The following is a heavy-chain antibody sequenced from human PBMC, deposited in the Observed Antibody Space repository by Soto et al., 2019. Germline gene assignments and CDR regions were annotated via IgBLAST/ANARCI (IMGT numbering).Heavy chain of an antibody. J-gene: IGHJ4*02. D-gene: IGHD5-18*01. CDR3: ARTEGSYGSYYFDY. CDR2: IIPIFGTA. V-gene: IGHV1-69*06. Sequence: ASVKVSCKASGGTFGSYASRWVRQAPGQGLEWMGGIIPIFGTANYAQKFQGRVTITADKSTSTAYMELSSLRSEDTAVYYCARTEGSYGSYYFDYWGQGTLVTVSS. CDR1: GGTFGSYA.